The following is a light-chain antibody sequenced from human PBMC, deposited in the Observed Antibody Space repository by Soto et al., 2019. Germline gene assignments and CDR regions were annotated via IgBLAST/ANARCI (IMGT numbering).Light chain of an antibody. V-gene: IGKV2-28*01. CDR2: LGF. Sequence: EIVMTQSPPSLTVTPGEPASISCRSSQRLLHSNGNNFLDWYLQKPGQSPQLLMYLGFNRASGVTDRGSGGGAGTEFTLKIRRVEAEDFGVYYCMQALQTPYTFGQGTKLEMK. CDR3: MQALQTPYT. J-gene: IGKJ2*01. CDR1: QRLLHSNGNNF.